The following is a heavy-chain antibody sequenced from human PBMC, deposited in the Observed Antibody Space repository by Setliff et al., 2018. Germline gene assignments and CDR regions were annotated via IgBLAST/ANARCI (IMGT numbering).Heavy chain of an antibody. J-gene: IGHJ3*02. CDR1: GYTFTSYA. CDR2: ISAYNGNT. V-gene: IGHV1-18*01. CDR3: ASLRLRYDAFDI. D-gene: IGHD4-17*01. Sequence: ASVKVSCKASGYTFTSYAINWVRQAPGQGLEWMGWISAYNGNTNYAQKLQGRVTMTTDTSTSTAYMELRSLRSDDTAVYYCASLRLRYDAFDIWGQGTMVTVSS.